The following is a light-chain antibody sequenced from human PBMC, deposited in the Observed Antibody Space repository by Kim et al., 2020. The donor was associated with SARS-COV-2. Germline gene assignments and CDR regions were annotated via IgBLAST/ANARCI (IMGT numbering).Light chain of an antibody. CDR2: DTS. Sequence: EIVLTQSPATLSLSPGERATLSCGASQSIRSSYLACYQQRPGLAPRLLIYDTSTRATGIPDRFSGSGSGTDFTLTISRLEPEDFAVYYCQPYGSSPQTFGPGTRVEIK. CDR3: QPYGSSPQT. V-gene: IGKV3D-20*01. CDR1: QSIRSSY. J-gene: IGKJ1*01.